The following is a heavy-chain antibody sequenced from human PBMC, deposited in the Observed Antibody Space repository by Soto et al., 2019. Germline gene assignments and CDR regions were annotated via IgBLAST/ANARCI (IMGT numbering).Heavy chain of an antibody. CDR3: ARANDDGDEEGFDY. V-gene: IGHV1-8*01. Sequence: VQLVQSGAEVKKPGASVKVSCKASGYTFTSYDINWVRQATGQGLEWMGWMNPNSGNTGYAQKFQGRVPMTRNTSISTAYMELSSLRSEATAVYYCARANDDGDEEGFDYWGQGTLVTFSS. CDR2: MNPNSGNT. J-gene: IGHJ4*02. D-gene: IGHD4-17*01. CDR1: GYTFTSYD.